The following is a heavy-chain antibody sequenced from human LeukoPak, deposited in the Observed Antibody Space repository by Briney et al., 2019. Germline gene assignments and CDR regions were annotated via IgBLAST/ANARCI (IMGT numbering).Heavy chain of an antibody. CDR1: GFTLSSYW. Sequence: GGSLRLSCAASGFTLSSYWMTWIRQAPGKGLVWVSRINTDGSSTSYADSVKGRFTISRDNAKNTLYLQMNSLRAEDTAVYYCARAGSSWYYWGQGTLVTVSS. J-gene: IGHJ4*02. V-gene: IGHV3-74*01. D-gene: IGHD6-13*01. CDR3: ARAGSSWYY. CDR2: INTDGSST.